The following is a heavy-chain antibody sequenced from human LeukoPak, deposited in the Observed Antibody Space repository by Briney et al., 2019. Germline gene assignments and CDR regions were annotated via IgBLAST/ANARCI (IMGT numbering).Heavy chain of an antibody. CDR3: AQMQGYSFHY. V-gene: IGHV3-23*01. Sequence: GGSLRLSCAASGVTFSIYAMSWVRQAPAMGLEWVSLITGSGGTTYYADAVKGRLTISRDNSKNTLFLQVNSLRAEDTALYYCAQMQGYSFHYWGQGTLVTVSS. D-gene: IGHD5-24*01. J-gene: IGHJ4*02. CDR2: ITGSGGTT. CDR1: GVTFSIYA.